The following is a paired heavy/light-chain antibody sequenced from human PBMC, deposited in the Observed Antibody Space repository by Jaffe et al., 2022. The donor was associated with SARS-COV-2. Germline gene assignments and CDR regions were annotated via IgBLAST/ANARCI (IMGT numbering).Heavy chain of an antibody. J-gene: IGHJ4*02. V-gene: IGHV4-38-2*02. Sequence: QVQLQESGPGLVKPSETLSLTCTISGHSISSDYYWDWIRQPPGKGLEWMGAIYHSATTYYNPSLKSRVTISVDTSKNQFSLKLNSVTAADTAVYYCARASSIMAPFDYWGQGTLVTVSS. CDR1: GHSISSDYY. CDR3: ARASSIMAPFDY. D-gene: IGHD2-8*01. CDR2: IYHSATT.
Light chain of an antibody. CDR1: QTINNY. CDR2: AAS. J-gene: IGKJ1*01. Sequence: DIQMTQSPSSLSAAVGDRVTITCRASQTINNYLSWYQQKPGKAPKLLIFAASTLQSGVPSRFTGSGSGTDYTLTINSLQPEDFATYYCQHNYYTPRTFGQGTKVEVK. V-gene: IGKV1-39*01. CDR3: QHNYYTPRT.